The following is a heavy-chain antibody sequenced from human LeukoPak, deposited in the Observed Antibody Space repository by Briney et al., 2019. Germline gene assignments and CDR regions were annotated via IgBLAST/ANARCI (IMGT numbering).Heavy chain of an antibody. CDR2: ISYDGSNK. Sequence: GGSLRLSCAASGFTFSSYAMHWVRQAPGKGLEWVAVISYDGSNKYYADSVKGRFTISRDNSKNTLYLQMNSLRAEDTAVYYCARDAGRTWIQLWFDYWGQGTLVTVSS. D-gene: IGHD5-18*01. CDR3: ARDAGRTWIQLWFDY. V-gene: IGHV3-30-3*01. J-gene: IGHJ4*02. CDR1: GFTFSSYA.